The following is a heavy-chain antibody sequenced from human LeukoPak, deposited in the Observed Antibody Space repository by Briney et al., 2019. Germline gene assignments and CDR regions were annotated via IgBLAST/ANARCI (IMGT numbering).Heavy chain of an antibody. CDR1: GGSFSGYY. CDR2: INHSGST. J-gene: IGHJ6*03. D-gene: IGHD2-2*01. CDR3: ATKGDIVVVPAGREGYYYYMDV. V-gene: IGHV4-34*01. Sequence: SETLSLTCAVYGGSFSGYYWSWIRQPPGKGLEWIGEINHSGSTNYNPSLKSRVTISVDTSKNQFSLKLSSVTAADTAVYYCATKGDIVVVPAGREGYYYYMDVWGKGTTVTVSS.